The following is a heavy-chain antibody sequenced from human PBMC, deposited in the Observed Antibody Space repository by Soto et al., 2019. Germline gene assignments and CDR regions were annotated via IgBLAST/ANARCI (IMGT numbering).Heavy chain of an antibody. J-gene: IGHJ6*02. CDR1: GGTFSSYA. CDR3: ARASTLTVHCGSVSCPRMDV. CDR2: ILPIFGTA. V-gene: IGHV1-69*06. D-gene: IGHD2-2*01. Sequence: QVQLVQSGAEVKKPGSPVKVSCKASGGTFSSYAISWVRQAPGQGLEWMGGILPIFGTANYARKFQGRVTITADRSTSPAYMELSSLRSEDTAVYYCARASTLTVHCGSVSCPRMDVWGQWTTVTVSS.